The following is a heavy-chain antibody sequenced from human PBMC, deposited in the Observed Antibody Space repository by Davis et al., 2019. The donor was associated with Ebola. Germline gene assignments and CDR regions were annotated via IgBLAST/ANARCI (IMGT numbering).Heavy chain of an antibody. CDR2: IRYDGSNK. CDR3: AKGGYSGYDYFDY. V-gene: IGHV3-30*02. D-gene: IGHD5-12*01. Sequence: GGSLRLSCAASGFTFSSYVMHWVRQAPGKGLEWVACIRYDGSNKYYADSVKGRFTISRDNSKNTLYLQMNSLRAEDTAVYYCAKGGYSGYDYFDYWGQGTLVTVSS. CDR1: GFTFSSYV. J-gene: IGHJ4*02.